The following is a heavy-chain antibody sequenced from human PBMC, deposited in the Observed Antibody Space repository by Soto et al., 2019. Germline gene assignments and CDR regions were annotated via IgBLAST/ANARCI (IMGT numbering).Heavy chain of an antibody. CDR3: ATHYGDYAGPFDY. V-gene: IGHV3-21*01. D-gene: IGHD4-17*01. CDR2: ISSSSYI. Sequence: GGSLRLSCAASGFTFSSYSMNWVRQAPGKGLEWVSSISSSSYIYYADSVKGRFTISRDNAKNSLYLQMNSLRAEDTAVYYCATHYGDYAGPFDYWGQGTLVTVSS. J-gene: IGHJ4*02. CDR1: GFTFSSYS.